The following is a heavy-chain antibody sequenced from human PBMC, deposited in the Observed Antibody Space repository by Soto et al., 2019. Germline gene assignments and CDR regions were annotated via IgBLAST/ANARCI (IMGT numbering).Heavy chain of an antibody. D-gene: IGHD2-2*01. Sequence: SETLSLTCTVSGGSISSYYWSWIRQPPGKGLEWIGYIYYSGSTNYNPSLKSRVTISVDTSKNQFSLKLSSVTAADTAVYYCARGRCSSTSCYLVFDYWGQGTLVTVSS. V-gene: IGHV4-59*01. CDR3: ARGRCSSTSCYLVFDY. CDR1: GGSISSYY. CDR2: IYYSGST. J-gene: IGHJ4*02.